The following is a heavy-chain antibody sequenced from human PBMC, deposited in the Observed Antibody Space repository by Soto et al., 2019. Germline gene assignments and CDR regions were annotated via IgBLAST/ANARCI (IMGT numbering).Heavy chain of an antibody. D-gene: IGHD2-8*01. Sequence: ASVKVSCKASGYTFTSYAMHWVRQAPGQRLEWMGWINAGNGNTKYSQKFQGRVTITRDTSASTAYMELSSLRSEDTAVYYCARGNVVLMVYAILSGFDIWGQGTMVTVSS. CDR3: ARGNVVLMVYAILSGFDI. J-gene: IGHJ3*02. CDR2: INAGNGNT. CDR1: GYTFTSYA. V-gene: IGHV1-3*01.